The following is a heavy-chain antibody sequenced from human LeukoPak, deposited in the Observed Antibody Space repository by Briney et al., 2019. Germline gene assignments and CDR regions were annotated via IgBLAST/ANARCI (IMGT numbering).Heavy chain of an antibody. CDR1: GFTLSSYS. Sequence: PGGSLRLSCAASGFTLSSYSMNWVRQAPGKGLEWVSSISSSSSYIYYADSVKGRFTISRDNAKNSLYLQMNSLRAEDTAVYYCAKGRNSGGSCSNFWGQGTLVTVSS. CDR2: ISSSSSYI. D-gene: IGHD2-15*01. V-gene: IGHV3-21*04. J-gene: IGHJ4*02. CDR3: AKGRNSGGSCSNF.